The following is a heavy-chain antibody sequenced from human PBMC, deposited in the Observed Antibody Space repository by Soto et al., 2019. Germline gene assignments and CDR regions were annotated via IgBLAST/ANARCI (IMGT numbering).Heavy chain of an antibody. CDR2: IIPIFGTA. CDR3: GSPLVVVITNDAFDI. CDR1: GATFSSDA. J-gene: IGHJ3*02. Sequence: APVKVACKVSGATFSSDAMSWVRQAPGQGLEWMGGIIPIFGTANYAQKFQGRVTITAEESTSTAYMELSRQGSEDTDRYYCGSPLVVVITNDAFDIWGQGTMVTVSS. D-gene: IGHD3-22*01. V-gene: IGHV1-69*13.